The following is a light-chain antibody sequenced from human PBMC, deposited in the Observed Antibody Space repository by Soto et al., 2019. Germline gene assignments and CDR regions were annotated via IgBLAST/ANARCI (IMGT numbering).Light chain of an antibody. CDR2: GVT. V-gene: IGLV2-11*01. CDR3: CSYAGSFTWV. Sequence: QSVLTQPRSVSGSPGQSVTISCTGTSSDVGGYNYVSWYQQHPGKAPKFMIYGVTKRPSGVPDRFSGSKSGNTASLTISGLQAEDEAYYYCCSYAGSFTWVFGGGTKLTVL. J-gene: IGLJ3*02. CDR1: SSDVGGYNY.